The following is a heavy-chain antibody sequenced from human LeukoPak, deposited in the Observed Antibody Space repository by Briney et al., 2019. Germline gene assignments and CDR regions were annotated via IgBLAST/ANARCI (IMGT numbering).Heavy chain of an antibody. J-gene: IGHJ3*02. Sequence: SKTLSLTCTVSGGSISSGPYYWGWIRQPPGKGLEWIGSIYYSGTTFYMPSLESRVTISVDTSKNQFSLRLTSVTAADTAVYYCARAAAAARGAFDIWGQGTMVTVSS. D-gene: IGHD6-13*01. CDR2: IYYSGTT. V-gene: IGHV4-39*01. CDR3: ARAAAAARGAFDI. CDR1: GGSISSGPYY.